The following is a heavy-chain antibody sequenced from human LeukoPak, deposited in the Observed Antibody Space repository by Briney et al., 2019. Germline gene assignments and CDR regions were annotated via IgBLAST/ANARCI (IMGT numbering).Heavy chain of an antibody. CDR2: INPSGGST. V-gene: IGHV1-46*01. J-gene: IGHJ4*02. Sequence: ASVNVSCKASRYTFTSYYMHWVRQAPGQGLEWMGIINPSGGSTSYAQKFQGRVTMTRHTSTSTVYMDLSSLRSEDKAVYYGARGSDIYDPRFDYWGRGTLVSVSS. CDR3: ARGSDIYDPRFDY. CDR1: RYTFTSYY. D-gene: IGHD5-18*01.